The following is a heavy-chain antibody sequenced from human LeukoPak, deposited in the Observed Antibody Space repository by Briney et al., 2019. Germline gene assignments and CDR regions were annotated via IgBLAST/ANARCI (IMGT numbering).Heavy chain of an antibody. V-gene: IGHV1-18*01. Sequence: ASVEVSCDASGYSFTNFGITWVRQAPGQGVGWMGWISAYSGNTNYAQKLQRRVTMTTDTSTSTASMELRSLRSDAAAVYYCARIRGVTSRGFDYWGQGTLVTVSS. J-gene: IGHJ4*02. CDR1: GYSFTNFG. D-gene: IGHD3-10*01. CDR3: ARIRGVTSRGFDY. CDR2: ISAYSGNT.